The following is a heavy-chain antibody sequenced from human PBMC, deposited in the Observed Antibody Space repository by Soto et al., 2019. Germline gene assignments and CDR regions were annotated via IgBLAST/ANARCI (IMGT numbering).Heavy chain of an antibody. CDR2: IIPLFST. CDR3: ARDPGIAVVGRGTSFEH. J-gene: IGHJ4*02. V-gene: IGHV1-69*18. CDR1: GDTFRNYA. D-gene: IGHD6-19*01. Sequence: QVQLVQSRAEVKKPGSSVKVSCKASGDTFRNYAFTWVRQAPGQGLEWMGTIIPLFSTRYAQKFQGRVTMTADESTSTVYMDLSSLKSDDTAVYYCARDPGIAVVGRGTSFEHWGQGTLVTVSS.